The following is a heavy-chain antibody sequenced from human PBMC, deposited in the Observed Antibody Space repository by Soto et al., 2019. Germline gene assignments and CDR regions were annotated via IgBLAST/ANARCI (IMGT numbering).Heavy chain of an antibody. Sequence: ASVKVSCKASGGTFSSYAISWVRQAPGQVLEWMGVIIPIFGTANYAQKFQGRVTITADKSTSTAYMELSSLRSEDTAVYYCARGLLNYYYYGMDVWGQGTTVTVSS. CDR3: ARGLLNYYYYGMDV. CDR2: IIPIFGTA. J-gene: IGHJ6*02. D-gene: IGHD2-15*01. CDR1: GGTFSSYA. V-gene: IGHV1-69*06.